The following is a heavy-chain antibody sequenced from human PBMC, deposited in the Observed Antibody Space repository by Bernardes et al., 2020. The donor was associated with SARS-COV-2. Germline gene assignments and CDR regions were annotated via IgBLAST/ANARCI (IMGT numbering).Heavy chain of an antibody. Sequence: GGSLRLSCAGSGFDFSDYCMTWVRQAPGKGLEWVANIKRDGSERYYVDSVKGRFTISRDNAKNLVFLQMNSLRAEDTAVFYCVRSAGMDVWGQGTMVTVSS. J-gene: IGHJ6*02. V-gene: IGHV3-7*03. CDR2: IKRDGSER. CDR1: GFDFSDYC. CDR3: VRSAGMDV.